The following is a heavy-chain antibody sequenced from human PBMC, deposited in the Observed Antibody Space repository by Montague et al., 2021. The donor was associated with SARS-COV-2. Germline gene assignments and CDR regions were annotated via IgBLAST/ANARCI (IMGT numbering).Heavy chain of an antibody. D-gene: IGHD3-10*01. Sequence: CLRLSCAASGFTFSSYSMNWVRQAPGKGLEWVSSISSSSSYIYYADSVKGRFTISRDNARNSLYLQMNSLRAEDTAVYYCARDPLDYGLWSSGSYYNAYYYYYGMDVWGQGTTVTVSS. CDR1: GFTFSSYS. J-gene: IGHJ6*02. CDR3: ARDPLDYGLWSSGSYYNAYYYYYGMDV. CDR2: ISSSSSYI. V-gene: IGHV3-21*01.